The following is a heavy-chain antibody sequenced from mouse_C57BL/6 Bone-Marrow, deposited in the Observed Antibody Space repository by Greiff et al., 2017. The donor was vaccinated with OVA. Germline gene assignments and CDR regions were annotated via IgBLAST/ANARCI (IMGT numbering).Heavy chain of an antibody. CDR1: GYTFTSYW. V-gene: IGHV1-55*01. CDR3: ARSSFPFAY. J-gene: IGHJ3*01. CDR2: ILPGSGST. Sequence: QVQLQQPGAELVKPGASVKMSCKASGYTFTSYWITWVKQRPGHGLEWIGEILPGSGSTNYNEKFKGKATFTADTSSNTAYMQLSSLTTEDSAIYYCARSSFPFAYWGQGTLVTVSA.